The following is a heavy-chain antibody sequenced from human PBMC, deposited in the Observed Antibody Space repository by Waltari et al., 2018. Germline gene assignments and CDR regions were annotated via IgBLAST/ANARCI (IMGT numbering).Heavy chain of an antibody. Sequence: EVQLVESGGGVVRPGGYLRLSCAASGLPFDDYGMTWVRQAPGKGLEWGSGINWKGGSTGYADSVKGRFTISRDNAKNSLYLQMDSLRAEDTALYHCARGHYGDHFDYWGQGTLVTVSS. CDR2: INWKGGST. D-gene: IGHD4-17*01. CDR1: GLPFDDYG. V-gene: IGHV3-20*01. J-gene: IGHJ4*02. CDR3: ARGHYGDHFDY.